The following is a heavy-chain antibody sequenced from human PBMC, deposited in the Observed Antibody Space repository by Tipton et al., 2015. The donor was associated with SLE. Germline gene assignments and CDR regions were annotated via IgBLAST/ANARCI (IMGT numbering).Heavy chain of an antibody. D-gene: IGHD2-15*01. CDR3: VRGYCSGGSCLPFDY. CDR2: INHSGST. Sequence: TLSLTCAVYGGSFSGYYWSWIRQPPGKGLEWIGEINHSGSTNYNPSLKSRVTISVDTSKNQFSLKLSSVTAADTAVYYCVRGYCSGGSCLPFDYWGQGTLVNVSS. J-gene: IGHJ4*02. V-gene: IGHV4-34*01. CDR1: GGSFSGYY.